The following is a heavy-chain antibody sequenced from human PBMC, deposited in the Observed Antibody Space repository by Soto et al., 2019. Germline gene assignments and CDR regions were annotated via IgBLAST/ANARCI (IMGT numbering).Heavy chain of an antibody. CDR3: ARESEDLTSNFDY. Sequence: GGSLRLSCAASGFTFSRYSMNWGRQAPGKGLEWVSSISSTTHYIYYADSMRGRFTISRDNAKNAVYLEMNSLRAEDTAVYYCARESEDLTSNFDYWGQGTLVTVSS. CDR1: GFTFSRYS. CDR2: ISSTTHYI. J-gene: IGHJ4*02. V-gene: IGHV3-21*06.